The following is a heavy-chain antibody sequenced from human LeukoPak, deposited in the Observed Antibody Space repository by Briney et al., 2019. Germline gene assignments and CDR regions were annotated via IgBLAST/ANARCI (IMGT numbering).Heavy chain of an antibody. V-gene: IGHV1-2*02. CDR2: INPNSGGT. CDR1: GYTFTGYY. D-gene: IGHD3-3*01. Sequence: ASVKVSCKASGYTFTGYYMHWVRQAPGQGLEWMGWINPNSGGTNYAQKFQGRVTMTRNTSIGTAYMELSSLRSEDTALYYCAKNYDFWSGYYTHFDYWGQGTLVTVSS. CDR3: AKNYDFWSGYYTHFDY. J-gene: IGHJ4*02.